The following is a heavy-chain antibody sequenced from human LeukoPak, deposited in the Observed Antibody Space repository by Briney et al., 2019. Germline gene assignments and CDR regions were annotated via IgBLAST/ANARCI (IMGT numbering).Heavy chain of an antibody. J-gene: IGHJ6*02. CDR2: ISSSGSTI. V-gene: IGHV3-11*01. CDR1: GFILRDYY. Sequence: GGSLRLSCAASGFILRDYYMSWIRQAPGKGLEWVSDISSSGSTIHDADPVKGRFTISRDNAKNSLYLQMNSLRAVDTAVYYCAGVIWWPTAMDVWGQGTTVTVSS. CDR3: AGVIWWPTAMDV. D-gene: IGHD5-12*01.